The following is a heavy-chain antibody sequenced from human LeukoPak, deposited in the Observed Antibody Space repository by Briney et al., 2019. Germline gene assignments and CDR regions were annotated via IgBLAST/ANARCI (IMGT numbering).Heavy chain of an antibody. Sequence: SQTLSLTCTVSGGSISSGGYYWSWIRQHPGKGLEWIGYIDYTGSTNYNPSLKSRVTISLDTSKSQFSLRLTSVTAADTAVYYCARGSGRQLNCWGQGTLVTVSS. CDR2: IDYTGST. V-gene: IGHV4-31*03. D-gene: IGHD3-10*01. J-gene: IGHJ4*02. CDR1: GGSISSGGYY. CDR3: ARGSGRQLNC.